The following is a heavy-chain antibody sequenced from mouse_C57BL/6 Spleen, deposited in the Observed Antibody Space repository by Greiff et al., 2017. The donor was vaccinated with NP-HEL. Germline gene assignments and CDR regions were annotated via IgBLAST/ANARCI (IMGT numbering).Heavy chain of an antibody. CDR1: GYTFTSYW. CDR2: IDPSDSYT. V-gene: IGHV1-69*01. Sequence: QVQLQQPGAELVMPGASVKLSCKASGYTFTSYWMHWLKQRPGQGLEWIGEIDPSDSYTNYNQKFKGKSTLTVDKSSSTAYMQLSSLTSEDSAVYYCARFSYGYGGAMDYWGQGTSVTVSS. J-gene: IGHJ4*01. D-gene: IGHD2-2*01. CDR3: ARFSYGYGGAMDY.